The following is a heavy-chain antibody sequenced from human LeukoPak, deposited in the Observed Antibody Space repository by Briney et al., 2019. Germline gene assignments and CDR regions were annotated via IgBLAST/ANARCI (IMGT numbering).Heavy chain of an antibody. J-gene: IGHJ4*02. CDR2: ISWNSGSI. CDR3: AKGHAYYDSSGYCYR. CDR1: GFTFDDYA. D-gene: IGHD3-22*01. Sequence: PGRSLRLSCAASGFTFDDYAMHWVRQAPGKGLEWVSGISWNSGSIGYADSVKGRFTISRDNAKNSLYLQMNSLRAEDTALYYCAKGHAYYDSSGYCYRWGQGTLVTVSS. V-gene: IGHV3-9*01.